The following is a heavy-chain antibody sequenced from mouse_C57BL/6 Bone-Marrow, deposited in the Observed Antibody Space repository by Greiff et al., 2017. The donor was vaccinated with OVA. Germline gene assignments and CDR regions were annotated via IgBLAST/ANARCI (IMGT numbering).Heavy chain of an antibody. CDR1: GYTFTSYG. CDR3: ARRVPYDYGGDWYFDV. J-gene: IGHJ1*03. CDR2: IYPRSGNT. Sequence: QVQLQQSGAELARPGASVKLSCKASGYTFTSYGISWVKQRTGQGLEWIGEIYPRSGNTYYNEKFKGKATLTADKSSSTAYMELRSLTSEDSAVYFCARRVPYDYGGDWYFDVWGTGTTVTVSS. V-gene: IGHV1-81*01. D-gene: IGHD2-4*01.